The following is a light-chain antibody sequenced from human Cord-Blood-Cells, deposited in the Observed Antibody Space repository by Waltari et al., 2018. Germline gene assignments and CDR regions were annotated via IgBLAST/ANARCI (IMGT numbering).Light chain of an antibody. CDR2: YDS. Sequence: SYVLTQPPSVSVAPGKKARITCGGNNIGSKRVQRYQPKPGQAPVLVIYYDSDRPSGIPERFSGSNSGNTATLTISRVEAGDEADYYCQVWDSSSDHSVVFGGGTKLTVL. J-gene: IGLJ2*01. V-gene: IGLV3-21*04. CDR3: QVWDSSSDHSVV. CDR1: NIGSKR.